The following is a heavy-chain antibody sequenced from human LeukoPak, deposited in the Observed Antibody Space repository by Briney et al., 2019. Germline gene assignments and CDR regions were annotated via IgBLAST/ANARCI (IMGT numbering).Heavy chain of an antibody. Sequence: GGSLRLSCAASGFTVSSNYMSWVRQAPGKGLEWVSTISNSGGRTYYADSVKGRFTISRDNSKNTLYLQMNNLRAEDTAVYYCAKDSDCINGVCYFAFDIWGQGTMVTVSS. J-gene: IGHJ3*02. CDR1: GFTVSSNY. V-gene: IGHV3-23*01. D-gene: IGHD2-8*01. CDR3: AKDSDCINGVCYFAFDI. CDR2: ISNSGGRT.